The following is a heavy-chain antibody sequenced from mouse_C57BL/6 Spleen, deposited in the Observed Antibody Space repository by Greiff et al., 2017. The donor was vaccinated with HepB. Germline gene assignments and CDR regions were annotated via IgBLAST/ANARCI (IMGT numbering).Heavy chain of an antibody. CDR2: IDPSDSET. J-gene: IGHJ2*01. V-gene: IGHV1-52*01. D-gene: IGHD1-1*01. CDR1: GYTFTSYW. Sequence: QVQLQQPGAELVRPGSSVKLSCKASGYTFTSYWMHWVKQRPIQGLEWIGNIDPSDSETNYNQKFKDKATLTVDKSSSTAYMQLSSLTSEDSAVYYCARAHDGSSYKFDYWGQGTTLTVSS. CDR3: ARAHDGSSYKFDY.